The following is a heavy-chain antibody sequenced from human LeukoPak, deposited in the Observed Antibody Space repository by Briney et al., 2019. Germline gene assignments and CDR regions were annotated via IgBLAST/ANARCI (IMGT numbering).Heavy chain of an antibody. CDR1: GFTFGTFA. CDR2: IGSGGST. J-gene: IGHJ4*02. V-gene: IGHV3-23*01. Sequence: GGSLRLSCAASGFTFGTFAMSWVRQAPGKGLEWVSSIGSGGSTNYAGSVQGRFTISRDNSKNTLYLQMNSLRAEDTAVYYCAKGTGGSSYSALDYWGQGTLVTVSS. CDR3: AKGTGGSSYSALDY. D-gene: IGHD2-15*01.